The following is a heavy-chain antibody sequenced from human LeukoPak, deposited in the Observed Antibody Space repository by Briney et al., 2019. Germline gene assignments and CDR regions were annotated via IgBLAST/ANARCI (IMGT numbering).Heavy chain of an antibody. CDR1: GYSFTSYW. Sequence: GESLKISCKGSGYSFTSYWISWVRQMPGKGLEWMGRVDPSDSYTNYSPSFQGHVTISADKSISTAFLQWSSLKASDTAMYYCARGGRYDYVRGSHRYTYWGQGTLVTVSS. CDR3: ARGGRYDYVRGSHRYTY. J-gene: IGHJ4*02. CDR2: VDPSDSYT. V-gene: IGHV5-10-1*01. D-gene: IGHD3-16*02.